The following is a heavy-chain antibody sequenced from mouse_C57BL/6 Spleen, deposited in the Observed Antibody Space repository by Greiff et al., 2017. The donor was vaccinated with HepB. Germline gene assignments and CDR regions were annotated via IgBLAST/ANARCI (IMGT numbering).Heavy chain of an antibody. CDR1: GFTFSDYY. V-gene: IGHV5-12*01. CDR3: ARHYGNYWYFDV. Sequence: EVKLMESGGGLVQPGGSLKLSCAASGFTFSDYYMYWVRQTPEKRLEWVAYISNGGGSTYYPDTVKGRFTISRDNAKSTLYLQMSRLKSEDTAMYYCARHYGNYWYFDVWGTGTTVTVSS. D-gene: IGHD2-1*01. CDR2: ISNGGGST. J-gene: IGHJ1*03.